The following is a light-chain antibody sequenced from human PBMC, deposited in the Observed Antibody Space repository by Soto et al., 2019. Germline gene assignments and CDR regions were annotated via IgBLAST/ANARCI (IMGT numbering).Light chain of an antibody. CDR3: QHYTT. V-gene: IGKV1-5*01. J-gene: IGKJ2*01. CDR1: QSISRW. CDR2: DAS. Sequence: DIQMTQSPSTLSASVGDRVTITCRASQSISRWSAWYQQKPGKAPKLLIYDASTSESGVPSRFSGSGSGTEFTLTISSLQPDDFATYYCQHYTTFGQGTKLEIK.